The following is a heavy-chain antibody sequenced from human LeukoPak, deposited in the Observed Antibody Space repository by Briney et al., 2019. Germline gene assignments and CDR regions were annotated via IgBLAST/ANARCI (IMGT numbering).Heavy chain of an antibody. V-gene: IGHV1-18*01. D-gene: IGHD2/OR15-2a*01. J-gene: IGHJ6*04. CDR3: ARARNVMVIGDV. CDR2: ISAHSGDT. CDR1: GYTFTNFG. Sequence: ASVKVSCKASGYTFTNFGITWVRQAPRQGLEWMGWISAHSGDTNYAQKLQDRVTMTTDTSSNTAYLELRSLRSDDSAVYYCARARNVMVIGDVWGKGTTVIVSS.